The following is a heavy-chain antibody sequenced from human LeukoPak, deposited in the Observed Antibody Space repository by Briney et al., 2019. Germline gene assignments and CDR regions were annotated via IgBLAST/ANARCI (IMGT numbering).Heavy chain of an antibody. Sequence: PSETLSLTCTVSGGSISSYYWSWIRQPPGKGLEWIGYIYYSGSTNYNPSLKSRVTISVDTSKNQFSLKLSSVTAADTAVYYCARHYGDYVIRGAFDIWGQGTMVTVSS. CDR3: ARHYGDYVIRGAFDI. CDR2: IYYSGST. J-gene: IGHJ3*02. CDR1: GGSISSYY. V-gene: IGHV4-59*08. D-gene: IGHD4-17*01.